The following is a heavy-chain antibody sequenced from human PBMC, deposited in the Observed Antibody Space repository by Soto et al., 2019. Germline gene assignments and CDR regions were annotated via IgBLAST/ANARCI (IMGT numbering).Heavy chain of an antibody. Sequence: EVQLVESGGGLVKPGGSVRLSCVASGLMYSSYSMSWVRQAPGKGLEWVAFISLSGSQINYAASVEGRFTLSRDNAKNGLYLKMNTVRVEVTAIYYCARVISCGSSTCSSVHQYYGMDVWCPGTMVTVTS. D-gene: IGHD3-16*01. J-gene: IGHJ6*02. V-gene: IGHV3-21*01. CDR3: ARVISCGSSTCSSVHQYYGMDV. CDR2: ISLSGSQI. CDR1: GLMYSSYS.